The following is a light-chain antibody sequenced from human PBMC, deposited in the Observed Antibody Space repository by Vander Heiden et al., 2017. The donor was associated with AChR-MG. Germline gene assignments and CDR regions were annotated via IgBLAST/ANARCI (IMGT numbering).Light chain of an antibody. CDR2: DAS. CDR1: QSVSVN. Sequence: EIVMTQSPATLSVSPGERATLSCRASQSVSVNLDWYQQKPGQAPRLLIYDASTRATGAPDRFSGSGSGTDFTLTISSLQSEDFAVYWWQQDHQWVTFGGGTTVDIK. J-gene: IGKJ4*01. CDR3: QQDHQWVT. V-gene: IGKV3-15*01.